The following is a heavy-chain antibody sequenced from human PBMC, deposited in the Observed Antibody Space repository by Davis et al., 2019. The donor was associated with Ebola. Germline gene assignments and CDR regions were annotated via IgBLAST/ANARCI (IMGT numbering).Heavy chain of an antibody. V-gene: IGHV3-30-3*01. Sequence: GESLKISCAASGFTFSSYAMHWVRQAPGKGLEWVAVISYDGSNKYYADSVKGRFTISRDNSKNTLYLQMNSLRAEDTAVYYCARDRGLWELGSLYMDVWGKGTTVTVSS. CDR1: GFTFSSYA. CDR3: ARDRGLWELGSLYMDV. J-gene: IGHJ6*03. CDR2: ISYDGSNK. D-gene: IGHD3-16*01.